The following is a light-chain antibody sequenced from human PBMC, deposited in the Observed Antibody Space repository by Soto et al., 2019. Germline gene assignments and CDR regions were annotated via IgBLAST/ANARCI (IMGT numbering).Light chain of an antibody. CDR1: SGHSSYI. CDR3: ETWDSNTRV. Sequence: QLVLTQSSSASASLGSSVKLTCTLSSGHSSYIIAWHQQQPGKAPRYLMKLEGSGSCNKGSGIPDRFSGSSSGADRYLTISNVHFEYEADYYCETWDSNTRVFGGGTKVTVL. J-gene: IGLJ2*01. CDR2: LEGSGSC. V-gene: IGLV4-60*02.